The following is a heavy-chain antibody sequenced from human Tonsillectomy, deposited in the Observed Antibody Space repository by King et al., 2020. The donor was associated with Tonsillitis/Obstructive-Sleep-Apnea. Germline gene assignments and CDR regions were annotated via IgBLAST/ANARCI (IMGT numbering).Heavy chain of an antibody. CDR2: IYWDDDK. CDR3: TLSARKWFGDPKNYYYYYMDV. D-gene: IGHD3-10*01. CDR1: GFSLSTSGVG. V-gene: IGHV2-5*02. J-gene: IGHJ6*03. Sequence: TLKESGPTLVKPTQTLTLTCTFSGFSLSTSGVGVGWIRQPPGKALGWLALIYWDDDKRYSPSLKSRLTITKDTSKNQVDLTMTNMDPVDTATYYCTLSARKWFGDPKNYYYYYMDVWGKGTTVTVSS.